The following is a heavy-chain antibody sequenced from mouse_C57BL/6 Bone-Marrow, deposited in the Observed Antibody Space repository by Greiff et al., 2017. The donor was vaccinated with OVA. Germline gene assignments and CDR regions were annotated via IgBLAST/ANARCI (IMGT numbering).Heavy chain of an antibody. Sequence: VMLVESGPGLVAPSQSLSITCTVSGFSLTSYAISWVRQPPGKGLEWLGVIWTGGGTNYNSALKSRLSISKDNSKSQVFLKMNSLQTDDTARYYCARSRFYYGSSYWYFDVWGTGTTVTVSS. D-gene: IGHD1-1*01. CDR1: GFSLTSYA. J-gene: IGHJ1*03. CDR3: ARSRFYYGSSYWYFDV. CDR2: IWTGGGT. V-gene: IGHV2-9-1*01.